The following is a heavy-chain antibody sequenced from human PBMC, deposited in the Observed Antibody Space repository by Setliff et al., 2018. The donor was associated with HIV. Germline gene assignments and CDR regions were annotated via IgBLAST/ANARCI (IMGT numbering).Heavy chain of an antibody. J-gene: IGHJ6*04. CDR2: ISNSRTTT. D-gene: IGHD4-17*01. CDR1: GFTFSDYY. CDR3: AKDPAVNAYGDYPLGGMDV. Sequence: PGGSLRLSCAASGFTFSDYYMTWIRQAPGKGLEWISYISNSRTTTSYADSVKGRFTISRDNSKKMLFLQMNSLRAEDTAVYYCAKDPAVNAYGDYPLGGMDVWGKGTTVTVSS. V-gene: IGHV3-11*04.